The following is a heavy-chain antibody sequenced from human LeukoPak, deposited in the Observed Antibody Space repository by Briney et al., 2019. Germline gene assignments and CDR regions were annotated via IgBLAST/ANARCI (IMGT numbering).Heavy chain of an antibody. CDR1: GGSISSYY. V-gene: IGHV4-59*01. D-gene: IGHD6-6*01. CDR2: VLYSGSG. CDR3: ARSFVSSIAARHWYFDL. J-gene: IGHJ2*01. Sequence: SETLSLTCTVSGGSISSYYWNWIRQSPGKGLEWIGYVLYSGSGDYNPSLKSRVTILIDTPKNQFSLKLSSVTTADTAVYYCARSFVSSIAARHWYFDLWGRGTRVTVSS.